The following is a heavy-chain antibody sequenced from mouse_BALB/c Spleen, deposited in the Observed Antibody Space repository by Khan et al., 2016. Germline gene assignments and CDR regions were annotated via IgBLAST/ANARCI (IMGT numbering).Heavy chain of an antibody. CDR1: GFDFSRYW. Sequence: EVKLLESGGGLVPPGGSLKLSCAASGFDFSRYWMHWVRQAPGKGLEWIGEINPDSSTINYTPSLTDKFIISSDNAKNTLYLQLSKVRSEDTAVYYCGRIDYYGGSDYWGQGTTLTVSS. CDR2: INPDSSTI. J-gene: IGHJ2*01. D-gene: IGHD1-1*01. V-gene: IGHV4-1*02. CDR3: GRIDYYGGSDY.